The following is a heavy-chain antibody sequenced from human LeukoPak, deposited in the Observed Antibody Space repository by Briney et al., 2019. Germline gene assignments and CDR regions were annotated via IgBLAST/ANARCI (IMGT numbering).Heavy chain of an antibody. CDR1: GFTFSSYW. D-gene: IGHD1-20*01. CDR2: INSDGSST. CDR3: ARDLLTGFDY. Sequence: GGSLRLSCAASGFTFSSYWMHWVRQTPQEGLVWVSRINSDGSSTSHADSVKGRFTISRDNAKNTLYLQMNSLGAEDTAVYYCARDLLTGFDYWGQGTLVTVSS. J-gene: IGHJ4*02. V-gene: IGHV3-74*01.